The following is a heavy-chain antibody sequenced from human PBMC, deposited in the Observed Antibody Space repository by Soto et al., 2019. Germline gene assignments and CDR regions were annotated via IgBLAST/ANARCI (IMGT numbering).Heavy chain of an antibody. V-gene: IGHV5-10-1*01. CDR1: GYSFTSYW. J-gene: IGHJ4*02. CDR2: IDPSDSYT. CDR3: ARRSYINPDYFDY. Sequence: GESLKISCKGSGYSFTSYWISWVRQMPGKGLEWMGRIDPSDSYTNYSPSFQGHVTISADKSISTAYLQWSSLKASDTATYYCARRSYINPDYFDYWGQGTLVTVSS. D-gene: IGHD2-15*01.